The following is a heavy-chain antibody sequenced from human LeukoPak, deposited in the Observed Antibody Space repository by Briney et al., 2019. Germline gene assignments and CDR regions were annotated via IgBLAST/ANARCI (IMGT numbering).Heavy chain of an antibody. CDR2: ISSSGSTI. V-gene: IGHV3-48*03. J-gene: IGHJ4*02. D-gene: IGHD3-16*01. CDR3: ARGGTYFDY. CDR1: GFTFSSYE. Sequence: PGGSLRLSCAASGFTFSSYEMNWVRQAPGKGLEWVSYISSSGSTIYYADSMKGRFTISRDTAKNSLYLQLNTLRAEDTAVYYCARGGTYFDYWGQGTLVTVSS.